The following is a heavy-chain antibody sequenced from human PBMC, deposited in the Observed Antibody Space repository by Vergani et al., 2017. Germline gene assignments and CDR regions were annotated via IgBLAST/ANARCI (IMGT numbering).Heavy chain of an antibody. Sequence: QEQLLQSGGGVVQPGGSLRLSCIGSGYTFGHFDMHWVRQAPGKGLAWVAFIRYDGSNPQYIDSVKGRFTISRDNSKDTLFLQMNGLRPEDTGTYFCAXKGGSLYYYGVDVWGQGTMITVSS. CDR1: GYTFGHFD. D-gene: IGHD1-26*01. V-gene: IGHV3-30*02. CDR3: AXKGGSLYYYGVDV. J-gene: IGHJ6*02. CDR2: IRYDGSNP.